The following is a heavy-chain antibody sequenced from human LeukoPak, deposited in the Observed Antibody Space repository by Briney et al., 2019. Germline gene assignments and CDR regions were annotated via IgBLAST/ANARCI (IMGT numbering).Heavy chain of an antibody. J-gene: IGHJ4*02. D-gene: IGHD2-21*02. V-gene: IGHV4-34*01. CDR2: INHSGST. CDR3: ARGPPLHCGGDCYAGDVGFDY. CDR1: GGSFSGYD. Sequence: SETLSLTCAVYGGSFSGYDWSWIRQPPGKGLEWIGEINHSGSTNYNPSLKSRVTVSVDTSKNQFSLKLSSVTAADTAVYYCARGPPLHCGGDCYAGDVGFDYWGQGTLVTVSS.